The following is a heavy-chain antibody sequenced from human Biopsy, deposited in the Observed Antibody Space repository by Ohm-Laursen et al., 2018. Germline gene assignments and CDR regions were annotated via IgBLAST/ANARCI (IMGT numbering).Heavy chain of an antibody. CDR1: GGSFTGHY. CDR3: ARGSNDFGGLYFPR. Sequence: SDTLSLTCIVSGGSFTGHYWSWIRQPPGKGLEWIGHISYTGYTSYNASLKSRVTISVDTSRNHSSLRLSSLTAADTAVYYCARGSNDFGGLYFPRWGQGTLLTVSS. J-gene: IGHJ4*02. V-gene: IGHV4-59*11. D-gene: IGHD4-23*01. CDR2: ISYTGYT.